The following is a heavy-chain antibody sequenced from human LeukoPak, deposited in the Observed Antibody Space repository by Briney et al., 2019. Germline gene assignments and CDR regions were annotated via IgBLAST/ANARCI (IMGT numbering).Heavy chain of an antibody. Sequence: ASVKVSCKASGYTFTSYYMHWVRQAPGQGLEWMGIINPSGGSTSYAQKFQGRVTMTKDTSTSTVYMELSSLRSEDTAVYYCARAYCSSIRCYITWGTFDYWGQGTLVTVSS. J-gene: IGHJ4*02. V-gene: IGHV1-46*01. CDR3: ARAYCSSIRCYITWGTFDY. CDR2: INPSGGST. CDR1: GYTFTSYY. D-gene: IGHD2-2*01.